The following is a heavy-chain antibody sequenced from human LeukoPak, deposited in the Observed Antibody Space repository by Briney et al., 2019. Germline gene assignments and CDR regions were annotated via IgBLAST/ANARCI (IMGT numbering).Heavy chain of an antibody. CDR2: IHYSGNP. D-gene: IGHD2-8*02. CDR3: ARFWWQPSYFDY. J-gene: IGHJ4*02. V-gene: IGHV4-39*01. Sequence: PQSLSPTCTVSGGSTTSSNYYWGWIRHPPGKGLEWIGSIHYSGNPAYDPSLMNRVTVSVETSKNQLSLKLRSVTAADTALYYCARFWWQPSYFDYWGEGTLVTVSS. CDR1: GGSTTSSNYY.